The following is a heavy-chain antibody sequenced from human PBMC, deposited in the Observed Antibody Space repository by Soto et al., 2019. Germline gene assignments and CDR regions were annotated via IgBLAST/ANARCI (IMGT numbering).Heavy chain of an antibody. CDR3: AKEGCSGGICYGFDY. D-gene: IGHD2-15*01. CDR1: GFTFSSYG. V-gene: IGHV3-30*18. CDR2: MAGDGSDD. Sequence: QVQLVESGGGVVQPGRSLRLSCTASGFTFSSYGMHWVRQAPGKGLEWVAVMAGDGSDDFYEETVKGRFTVSRDNSRNTLYLQINSLRPEDTAVYYCAKEGCSGGICYGFDYWGQGPLVTVSS. J-gene: IGHJ4*02.